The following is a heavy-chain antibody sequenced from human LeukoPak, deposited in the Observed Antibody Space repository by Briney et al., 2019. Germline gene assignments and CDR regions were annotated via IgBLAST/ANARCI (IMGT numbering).Heavy chain of an antibody. Sequence: EASVRVSCKTSGYTFSNFGINWVRQAPGQGLEWMGWVSGNNDNPNYGQKFQGRFTVTTDSSTSTAYMELRNLRFDDTAVYYCARDGTSTDDYWGQGTQVTVSS. V-gene: IGHV1-18*01. CDR2: VSGNNDNP. D-gene: IGHD2-2*01. CDR1: GYTFSNFG. J-gene: IGHJ4*02. CDR3: ARDGTSTDDY.